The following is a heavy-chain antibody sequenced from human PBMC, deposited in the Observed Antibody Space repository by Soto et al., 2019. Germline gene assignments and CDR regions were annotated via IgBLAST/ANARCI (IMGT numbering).Heavy chain of an antibody. D-gene: IGHD2-15*01. Sequence: SETLSLTCAVYGGSFSGYYWSWIRQPPGKGLEWIGEINHSGSTNYNPSLKSRVTISVDTSKNQFSLKLSSVTAADTAVYYCARGGRPGWWYPNQKARNWFDPWGQGTLVTVSS. V-gene: IGHV4-34*01. CDR1: GGSFSGYY. CDR2: INHSGST. J-gene: IGHJ5*02. CDR3: ARGGRPGWWYPNQKARNWFDP.